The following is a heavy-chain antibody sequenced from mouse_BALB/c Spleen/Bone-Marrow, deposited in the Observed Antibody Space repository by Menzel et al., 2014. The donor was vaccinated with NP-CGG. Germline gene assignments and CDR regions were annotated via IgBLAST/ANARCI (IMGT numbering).Heavy chain of an antibody. CDR3: NRYDWYFDV. D-gene: IGHD2-14*01. Sequence: VQLKQSGAELVRSGASVKLSCTASGFNIKDYYMHWVKQRPEQGLEWIGWLDPENGDTEYAPKFQGKATMTADTSSNTAYLQLSSLTSEDTAVYYWNRYDWYFDVWGAGTTVTASS. J-gene: IGHJ1*01. CDR2: LDPENGDT. CDR1: GFNIKDYY. V-gene: IGHV14-4*02.